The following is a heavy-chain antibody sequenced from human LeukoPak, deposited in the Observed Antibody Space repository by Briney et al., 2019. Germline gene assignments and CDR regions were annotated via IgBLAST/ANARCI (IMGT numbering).Heavy chain of an antibody. CDR3: ARGGRYYDSSGYRGPPEDYFDY. V-gene: IGHV1-69*04. Sequence: SVKLSCTASGPTFSSYAISWVRRAPGQRPEWMGRMIPFLGIANYAQKFQGRVTNTADKSTSTAYMELSSLRSEDTAVYCCARGGRYYDSSGYRGPPEDYFDYWGQGTLVTVSS. CDR1: GPTFSSYA. J-gene: IGHJ4*02. CDR2: MIPFLGIA. D-gene: IGHD3-22*01.